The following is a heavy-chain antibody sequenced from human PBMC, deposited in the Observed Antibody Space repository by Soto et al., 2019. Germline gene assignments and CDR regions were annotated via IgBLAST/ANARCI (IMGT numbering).Heavy chain of an antibody. V-gene: IGHV4-30-2*01. CDR1: GGSISSGGYS. D-gene: IGHD4-17*01. CDR2: IYHSGST. Sequence: SETLSLTCAVSGGSISSGGYSWSWIRQPPGKGLEWIGYIYHSGSTYYNPSLKSRVTISVDRSKNQFSLKLSSVTAADTAVYYCARDYGGPSDYWGQGTLVTVSS. J-gene: IGHJ4*02. CDR3: ARDYGGPSDY.